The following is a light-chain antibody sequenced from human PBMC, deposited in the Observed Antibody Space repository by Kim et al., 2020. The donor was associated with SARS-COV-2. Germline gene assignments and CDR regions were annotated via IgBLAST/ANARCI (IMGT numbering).Light chain of an antibody. CDR2: DVS. V-gene: IGKV1D-13*01. CDR1: QAITGG. CDR3: QQYNHYPLT. J-gene: IGKJ4*01. Sequence: GDRLTVTCRASQAITGGFAWYQQKPGIRPKLLIYDVSTLKTGVPSRFSGSGSGTDFTLTISSLQPEDFATYYCQQYNHYPLTFGGGTKVDIK.